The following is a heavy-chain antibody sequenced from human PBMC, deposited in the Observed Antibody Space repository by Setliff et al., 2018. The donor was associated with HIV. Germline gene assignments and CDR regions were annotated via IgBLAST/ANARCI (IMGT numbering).Heavy chain of an antibody. V-gene: IGHV1-69*13. D-gene: IGHD3-10*01. Sequence: SVKVSCKASGGTFSNYAFSWVRQAPGQGLEWMGGIISMFGTANYAQKFQGRLTITADESTNTAYMELSSLRSEDTAVYYCARDREAEGDAFDIWGQGTMVTVSS. CDR3: ARDREAEGDAFDI. CDR1: GGTFSNYA. J-gene: IGHJ3*02. CDR2: IISMFGTA.